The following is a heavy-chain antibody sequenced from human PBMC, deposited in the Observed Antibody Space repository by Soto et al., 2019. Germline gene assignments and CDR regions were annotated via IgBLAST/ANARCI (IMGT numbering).Heavy chain of an antibody. CDR3: YSARAGETSNY. CDR2: ISAYNGNT. D-gene: IGHD3-16*01. CDR1: GYTFTSYG. J-gene: IGHJ4*02. V-gene: IGHV1-18*01. Sequence: QVQLVQSGAEVKKPGASVKVSCKASGYTFTSYGISWVRQAPGQGLEWMGWISAYNGNTNYAQKLQGRVTMTTDTYTSTANMELRRLRSDATAASYYYSARAGETSNYWGQGTLVTVSS.